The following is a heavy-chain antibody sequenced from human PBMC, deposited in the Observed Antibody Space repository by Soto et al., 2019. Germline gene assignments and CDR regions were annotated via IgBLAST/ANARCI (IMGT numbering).Heavy chain of an antibody. D-gene: IGHD3-22*01. CDR2: ISGSGSTA. J-gene: IGHJ4*02. V-gene: IGHV3-23*01. CDR3: VKGADSSGNYFFDH. Sequence: GGSLRLSCAASGFTFTNFALTWVRQAPGQGLEWVSTISGSGSTAYYADSVKGRFTISRDNSKNTLYLRKSGLSVEDTAVYYCVKGADSSGNYFFDHWGQGTLVTVSS. CDR1: GFTFTNFA.